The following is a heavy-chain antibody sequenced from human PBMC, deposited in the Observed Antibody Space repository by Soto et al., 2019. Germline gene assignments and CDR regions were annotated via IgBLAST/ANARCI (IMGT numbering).Heavy chain of an antibody. CDR1: GFTVSNNY. D-gene: IGHD1-1*01. Sequence: ELQLVASGGGFVQPGWSLRLSCAASGFTVSNNYVRWVRQAPGKGLEWVSLIFRNGDTRYADSVKGRFTISRDSSSNTLYLQMNSLRVEDTAVYYCARDGTYNWVGGQGIHVTVSS. CDR2: IFRNGDT. V-gene: IGHV3-66*01. CDR3: ARDGTYNWV. J-gene: IGHJ4*02.